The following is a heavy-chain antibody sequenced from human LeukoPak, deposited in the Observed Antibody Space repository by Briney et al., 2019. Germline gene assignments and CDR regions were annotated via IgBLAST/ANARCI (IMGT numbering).Heavy chain of an antibody. Sequence: SETLSLTCTVSGGSISSSSYYWGWIRQPPGEGLEWIGSIYHSGTTYCNPTLKSRVTISIDTSKNQVALKLNSVTAADTAVYYRARQSWLFDYWGQGTLVTVSS. D-gene: IGHD3-22*01. CDR2: IYHSGTT. CDR1: GGSISSSSYY. CDR3: ARQSWLFDY. V-gene: IGHV4-39*06. J-gene: IGHJ4*02.